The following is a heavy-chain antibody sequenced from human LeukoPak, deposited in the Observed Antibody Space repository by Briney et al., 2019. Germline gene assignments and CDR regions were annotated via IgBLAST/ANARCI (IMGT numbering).Heavy chain of an antibody. V-gene: IGHV4-59*01. J-gene: IGHJ4*02. Sequence: PSETLSLTCTASGGFISSYHWSWIRQPPGKGLEWIGYIYDSGSTNYNPSLKSRVTISVDTSKNQFSLKLSSVTAADTAVYYCARSTYYYDSSGYYYFDYWGQGTLITVSS. CDR2: IYDSGST. CDR3: ARSTYYYDSSGYYYFDY. CDR1: GGFISSYH. D-gene: IGHD3-22*01.